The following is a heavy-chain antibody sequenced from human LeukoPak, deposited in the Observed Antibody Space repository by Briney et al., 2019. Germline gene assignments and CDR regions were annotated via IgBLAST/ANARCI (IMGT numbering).Heavy chain of an antibody. J-gene: IGHJ6*03. V-gene: IGHV1-18*01. Sequence: ASVKVSCKASGYTFTSYGISWVRQAPGQGLEWMGWISAYNGNTNYAQKLQGRVTMTTDTSTSTAYMELRSLRSDDTAVYYCAXDQRAAAGYYYYYMDVWGKGTTVTVSS. CDR1: GYTFTSYG. CDR2: ISAYNGNT. D-gene: IGHD6-13*01. CDR3: AXDQRAAAGYYYYYMDV.